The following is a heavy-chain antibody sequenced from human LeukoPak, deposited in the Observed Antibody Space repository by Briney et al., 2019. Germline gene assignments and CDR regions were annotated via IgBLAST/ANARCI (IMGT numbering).Heavy chain of an antibody. J-gene: IGHJ5*02. Sequence: SETLSLTCTVSGGSISSHYWSWIRQPPGKGLEWIGYIYYSGSTNYNPSLKSRVTISVDTSKNQFSLQLSSVTAADTAVYYCARSSATRILSWFDPWGQGTLVTVSS. CDR3: ARSSATRILSWFDP. V-gene: IGHV4-59*11. CDR2: IYYSGST. CDR1: GGSISSHY. D-gene: IGHD2-15*01.